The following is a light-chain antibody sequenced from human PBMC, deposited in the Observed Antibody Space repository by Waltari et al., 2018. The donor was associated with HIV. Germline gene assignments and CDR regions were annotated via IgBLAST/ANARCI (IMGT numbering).Light chain of an antibody. Sequence: QSVLTQPPSASGTPGQRLTISCSGSSSNIGDNYVYSYQQLPGTAPKLLIYRNYQRPSWVPDRFSGAKSGTSASLTISGLRSEDEGDFYCASWDDSLRNWVFGGGTKLTVL. CDR3: ASWDDSLRNWV. V-gene: IGLV1-47*01. CDR2: RNY. CDR1: SSNIGDNY. J-gene: IGLJ3*02.